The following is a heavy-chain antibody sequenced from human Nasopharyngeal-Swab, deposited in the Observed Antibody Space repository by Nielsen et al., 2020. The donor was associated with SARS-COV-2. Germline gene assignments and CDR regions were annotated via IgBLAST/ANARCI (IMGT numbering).Heavy chain of an antibody. D-gene: IGHD3-22*01. Sequence: GSLRLSCAASGFTFSNAWMSWVRQAPGKGLEWVGRIKSKTDGGTTDYAAPVKGRFTISRDDSKNTLYLQMNSLKTEDTAVYYCTTTLYYYDSSGYSNDAFDIWGQGTMVTVSS. V-gene: IGHV3-15*01. J-gene: IGHJ3*02. CDR2: IKSKTDGGTT. CDR1: GFTFSNAW. CDR3: TTTLYYYDSSGYSNDAFDI.